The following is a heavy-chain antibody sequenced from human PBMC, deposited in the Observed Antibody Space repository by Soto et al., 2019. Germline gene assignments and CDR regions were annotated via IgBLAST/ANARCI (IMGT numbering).Heavy chain of an antibody. CDR1: GGSISSSNW. CDR3: ARAWIVAAWYFDY. CDR2: IYHSGST. J-gene: IGHJ4*02. D-gene: IGHD5-12*01. V-gene: IGHV4-4*02. Sequence: QVQLQESGPGLVKPSGTLSLTCAVSGGSISSSNWWSWVRQPPGTGLEWIGEIYHSGSTNYNPSLKSRVTRSVDKSKNHFSLKLSSVTAADTAVYDCARAWIVAAWYFDYWGQGTLVTVSS.